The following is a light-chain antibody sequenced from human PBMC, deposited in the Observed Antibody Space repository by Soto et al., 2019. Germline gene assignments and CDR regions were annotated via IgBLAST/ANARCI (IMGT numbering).Light chain of an antibody. CDR2: GAS. CDR3: QQLFRYPLA. J-gene: IGKJ5*01. Sequence: IQLTQSPSSLSASVGDRVTITCRASEGIVNYLAWYQQQPGKAPKLPIYGASTLQGGVPSRFTGSRSGTDFTLTISSLQPEDFATYHCQQLFRYPLAFGQGKRLE. CDR1: EGIVNY. V-gene: IGKV1-9*01.